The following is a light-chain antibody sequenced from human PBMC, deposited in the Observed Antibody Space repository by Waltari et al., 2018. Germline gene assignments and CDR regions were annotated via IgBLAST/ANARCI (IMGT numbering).Light chain of an antibody. CDR1: GSNIGAGFD. Sequence: QSVLTQPPSVSGAPGQRVTISCTGRGSNIGAGFDVHWYQQLPGTAPKLLVYGNNSRPSGVPDRFSASKSGTSASLAITGLQAEDEADYYCQSYDNSLTGSWVFGGGTKLTVL. CDR3: QSYDNSLTGSWV. V-gene: IGLV1-40*01. J-gene: IGLJ3*02. CDR2: GNN.